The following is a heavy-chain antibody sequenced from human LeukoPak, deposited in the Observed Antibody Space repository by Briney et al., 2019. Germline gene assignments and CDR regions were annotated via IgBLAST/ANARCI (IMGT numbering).Heavy chain of an antibody. D-gene: IGHD2-2*01. V-gene: IGHV3-48*04. CDR2: ISSSSSTI. CDR1: GFTFSSYS. CDR3: ARPNRGYCDDTSCSHFDY. Sequence: PGGSLRLSCAASGFTFSSYSMNWVRQAPGKGLEWVSYISSSSSTIYYADSVKGRFTISRDNAKNSLYLQMNSLRAEDTAVYYCARPNRGYCDDTSCSHFDYWGQGALVTVSS. J-gene: IGHJ4*02.